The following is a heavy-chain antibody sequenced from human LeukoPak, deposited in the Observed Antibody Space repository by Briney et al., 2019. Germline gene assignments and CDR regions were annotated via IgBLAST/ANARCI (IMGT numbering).Heavy chain of an antibody. CDR3: ARDLWGTTVTTDYFDS. CDR1: GFTFSNYR. J-gene: IGHJ4*02. V-gene: IGHV3-21*01. CDR2: ISSSSSYI. D-gene: IGHD4-17*01. Sequence: GGSLRLSCAASGFTFSNYRMNWVRQAPGKGLEWVSCISSSSSYIYYADSVKGRFTISRDNAKNSLYLQMISLRAEDMAVYYCARDLWGTTVTTDYFDSWGQGTLVTVSS.